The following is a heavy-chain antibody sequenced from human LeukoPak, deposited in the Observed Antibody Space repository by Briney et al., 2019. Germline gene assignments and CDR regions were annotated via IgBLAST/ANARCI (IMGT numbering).Heavy chain of an antibody. CDR1: GYTLTELS. V-gene: IGHV1-24*01. CDR2: FDPEDGET. CDR3: ATVDCSSASCYFYYFDY. Sequence: ASVKVSCKVSGYTLTELSMHWVRQAPGKGLEWMGGFDPEDGETIYAQKFQGRVTMTEDTSTDTAYMELSSLRSEDTAVYYCATVDCSSASCYFYYFDYWGQGTLVTVSS. D-gene: IGHD2-2*01. J-gene: IGHJ4*02.